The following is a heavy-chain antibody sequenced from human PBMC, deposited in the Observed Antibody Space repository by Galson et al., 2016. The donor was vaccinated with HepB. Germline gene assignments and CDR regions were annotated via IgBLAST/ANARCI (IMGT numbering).Heavy chain of an antibody. Sequence: SETLSLTCAVYGGSFSGYYWTWIRQSPGGGLEWIGEINLGGSTTYNPSLKSRVTISLDASKNQFSLNLSSVTAADTAAYFCARQPVTLYYFHSWGQGTLVTVSS. CDR1: GGSFSGYY. CDR2: INLGGST. D-gene: IGHD3-16*02. J-gene: IGHJ4*02. CDR3: ARQPVTLYYFHS. V-gene: IGHV4-34*01.